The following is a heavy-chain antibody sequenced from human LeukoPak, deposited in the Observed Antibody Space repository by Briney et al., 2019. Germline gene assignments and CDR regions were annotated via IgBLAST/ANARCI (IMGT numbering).Heavy chain of an antibody. J-gene: IGHJ3*02. CDR3: ARGDTYDFWSGYYFNDAFDI. CDR2: INHSGST. CDR1: GGSFSGYY. Sequence: SETLSLTCAVYGGSFSGYYWSWIRQPPGKGLEWIGEINHSGSTNYNPSLKSRVTISVDTSKNQFSLKLSSVTAADTAVYYCARGDTYDFWSGYYFNDAFDIWGQGTMVTVSS. V-gene: IGHV4-34*01. D-gene: IGHD3-3*01.